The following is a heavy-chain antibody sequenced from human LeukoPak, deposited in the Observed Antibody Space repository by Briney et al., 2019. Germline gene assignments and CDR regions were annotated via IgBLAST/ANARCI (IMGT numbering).Heavy chain of an antibody. J-gene: IGHJ4*02. CDR2: INHSGST. CDR3: ARVSPPLSDGSGSYYTNYYFDY. V-gene: IGHV4-34*01. Sequence: SETLSLTCAVYGGSFSGYDWSWIRQPPGKGLEWIGEINHSGSTNYNPSLNSRVTISVDTSKNQFSLKLSSVTAADTAVYYCARVSPPLSDGSGSYYTNYYFDYWGQGTLVTVSS. CDR1: GGSFSGYD. D-gene: IGHD3-10*01.